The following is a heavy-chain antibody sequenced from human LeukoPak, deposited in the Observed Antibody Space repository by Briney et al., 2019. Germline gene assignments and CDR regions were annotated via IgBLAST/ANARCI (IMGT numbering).Heavy chain of an antibody. D-gene: IGHD3-10*01. J-gene: IGHJ4*02. CDR2: IWYDGSNK. V-gene: IGHV3-33*01. CDR3: ARDHRMVRGVIITWPPDY. Sequence: PGGSLRLSCAVSGFTFSSYGMHWVRQAPGKGLEWVAVIWYDGSNKYYADSVKGRFTISRDNSKNTLYLQMNSLRAEDTAVYYCARDHRMVRGVIITWPPDYWGQGTLVTVSS. CDR1: GFTFSSYG.